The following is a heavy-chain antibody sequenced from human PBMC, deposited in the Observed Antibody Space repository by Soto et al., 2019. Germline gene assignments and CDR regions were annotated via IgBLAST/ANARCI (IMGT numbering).Heavy chain of an antibody. CDR3: AKDRATVTRPFDY. CDR2: ISGSGGST. CDR1: GFTFSSYA. Sequence: GGSLRLSCAASGFTFSSYAMNWVRQAPGKGLEWVSVISGSGGSTYYADSVKGRFTISRDNSKNTLYLQMNSLRAEDTAVYYCAKDRATVTRPFDYWGQGTLVIVSS. D-gene: IGHD4-17*01. J-gene: IGHJ4*02. V-gene: IGHV3-23*01.